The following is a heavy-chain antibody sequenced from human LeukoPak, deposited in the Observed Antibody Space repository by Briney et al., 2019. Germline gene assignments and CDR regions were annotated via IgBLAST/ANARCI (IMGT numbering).Heavy chain of an antibody. D-gene: IGHD2-2*01. V-gene: IGHV3-21*01. Sequence: PGGSLRLSCAASGFTFSSYSMNWVRQPPGKGLEWVSSISSSSSYIYYADSVKGRFTISRDNAKNSLYLQMNSLRAEDTAVYYCARDGLPLTCSSTSCYEDGYYYYYMDVWGKGTTVTVSS. J-gene: IGHJ6*03. CDR2: ISSSSSYI. CDR3: ARDGLPLTCSSTSCYEDGYYYYYMDV. CDR1: GFTFSSYS.